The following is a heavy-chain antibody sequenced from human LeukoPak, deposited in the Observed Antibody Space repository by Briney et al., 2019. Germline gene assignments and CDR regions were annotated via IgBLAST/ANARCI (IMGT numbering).Heavy chain of an antibody. Sequence: PGGSLRLSCAASGFTFSSYSMNWVRQAPGKGLEWVSYITSSSSIIYYGDSVKGRFTVSRDNAESSLYLQMNSLRAEDTAVYYCARVGLWHYPVDSWGQGTLVTVSS. CDR2: ITSSSSII. CDR3: ARVGLWHYPVDS. V-gene: IGHV3-48*01. CDR1: GFTFSSYS. J-gene: IGHJ4*02. D-gene: IGHD1-7*01.